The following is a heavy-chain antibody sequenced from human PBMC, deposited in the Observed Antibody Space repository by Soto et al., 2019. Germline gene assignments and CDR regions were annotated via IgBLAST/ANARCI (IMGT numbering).Heavy chain of an antibody. CDR1: GGFISSGDYY. Sequence: QVQLQESGPGLVKPSQTLSLTCTVSGGFISSGDYYWNWIRQLPGKGLEWIGYIEHSGSSFYNPSLKGRGALALDTSKNQFSLKLNSVTAADTAVYYCAREVVPATVDFYYYYIDFWGKGPTVTVSS. D-gene: IGHD2-2*01. CDR2: IEHSGSS. CDR3: AREVVPATVDFYYYYIDF. J-gene: IGHJ6*03. V-gene: IGHV4-31*03.